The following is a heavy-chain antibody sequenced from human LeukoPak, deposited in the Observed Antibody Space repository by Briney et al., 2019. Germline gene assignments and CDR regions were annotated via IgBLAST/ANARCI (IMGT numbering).Heavy chain of an antibody. CDR2: ISGSGGST. V-gene: IGHV3-23*01. CDR3: AKDGCSSTSCYCDY. J-gene: IGHJ4*02. D-gene: IGHD2-2*01. Sequence: GGSLRLSCAASGFTFSSYAMSWVRQAPGKGLEWVSAISGSGGSTYYADSVKGRFTISRDNSKNTLYLQMNSLRAEDTAVYYCAKDGCSSTSCYCDYWGQGTLVTVSS. CDR1: GFTFSSYA.